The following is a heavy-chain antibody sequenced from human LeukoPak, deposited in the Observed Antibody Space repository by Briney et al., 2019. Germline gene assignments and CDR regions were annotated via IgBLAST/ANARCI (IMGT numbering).Heavy chain of an antibody. CDR3: ARIFLGYSSGWYFDY. V-gene: IGHV4-28*06. J-gene: IGHJ4*02. CDR2: IYYSGNS. Sequence: SETLSLTCAVSGYSISSTNWWGWIRQPPGKGLEWIGYIYYSGNSNYNPSLKSRVTMSVDTSKNQFSLNLSSVTALDTAVYYCARIFLGYSSGWYFDYWGQGTLVTVSS. CDR1: GYSISSTNW. D-gene: IGHD6-19*01.